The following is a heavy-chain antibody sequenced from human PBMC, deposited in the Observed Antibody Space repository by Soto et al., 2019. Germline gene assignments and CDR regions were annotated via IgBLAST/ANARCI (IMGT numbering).Heavy chain of an antibody. CDR1: GFTFSSYG. J-gene: IGHJ4*02. Sequence: GGSLRLSCAASGFTFSSYGMHWVRQAPGKGLEWVAVISYDGSNKYYADSVKGRFTISRDNAKNSLYLQMNSLRAEDTAVYYCARALEGDGYNVDYWGQGTLVTVSS. V-gene: IGHV3-30*03. CDR3: ARALEGDGYNVDY. CDR2: ISYDGSNK. D-gene: IGHD5-12*01.